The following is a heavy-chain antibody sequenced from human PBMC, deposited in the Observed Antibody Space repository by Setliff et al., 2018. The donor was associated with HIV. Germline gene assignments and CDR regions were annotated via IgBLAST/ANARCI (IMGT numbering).Heavy chain of an antibody. D-gene: IGHD3-3*01. CDR3: ARVAWYYSFWSGLGDAFDI. CDR2: ISAYSGNT. Sequence: ASVKVSCKASGYTFTSYGISWVRQAPGQGLEWMGRISAYSGNTNYAQKLQGRVTMTTDTSTSTAYMELRSLRSDDTAVYYCARVAWYYSFWSGLGDAFDIWGQGTMVTVSS. CDR1: GYTFTSYG. V-gene: IGHV1-18*01. J-gene: IGHJ3*02.